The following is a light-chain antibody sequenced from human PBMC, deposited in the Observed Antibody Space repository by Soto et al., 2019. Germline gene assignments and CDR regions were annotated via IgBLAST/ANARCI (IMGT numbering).Light chain of an antibody. CDR1: QSVNTY. V-gene: IGKV1-9*01. CDR2: AAS. J-gene: IGKJ5*01. Sequence: DIQMTQSPSSLSAPVGDRVTITCRASQSVNTYLHWYQQKPGKAPKLLIFAASTLQSGVPSRFSGSGSGTEFTLTISSLQPEDFATYYCQQLNSYPITFGQGTRLEIK. CDR3: QQLNSYPIT.